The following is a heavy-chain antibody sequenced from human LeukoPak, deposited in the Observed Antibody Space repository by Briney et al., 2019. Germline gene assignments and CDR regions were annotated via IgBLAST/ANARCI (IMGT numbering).Heavy chain of an antibody. J-gene: IGHJ6*03. CDR3: ARLKPYSSIWYYYYMDV. CDR1: GGSFSGYY. CDR2: INHSGST. V-gene: IGHV4-34*01. D-gene: IGHD6-13*01. Sequence: SETLSLTCAVYGGSFSGYYWSWIRQPPGKGLEWIGEINHSGSTNYNPSLKSRVTISVDTSKNQFSLKLSSVTAADTAVYYCARLKPYSSIWYYYYMDVWGKGTTVTVSS.